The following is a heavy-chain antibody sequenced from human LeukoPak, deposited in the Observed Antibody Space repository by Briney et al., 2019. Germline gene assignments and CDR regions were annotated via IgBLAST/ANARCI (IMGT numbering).Heavy chain of an antibody. CDR3: ATSPTFLLAY. CDR2: IDPSDSYT. V-gene: IGHV5-10-1*04. J-gene: IGHJ4*02. Sequence: GESLKISCQGSRYSFTSYWINWVRQMPGKGLEWMGRIDPSDSYTNYSPSFQGQVTLPADKSISTAYLQWSSLEASDTAMYYCATSPTFLLAYWGQGTLVTVSS. D-gene: IGHD2/OR15-2a*01. CDR1: RYSFTSYW.